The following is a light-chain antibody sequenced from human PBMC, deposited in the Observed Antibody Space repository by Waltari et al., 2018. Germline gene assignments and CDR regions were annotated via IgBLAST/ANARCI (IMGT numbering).Light chain of an antibody. Sequence: QSALTQPRSVSGSPGQSVTFSCTGTSSDVGAYTYVSWYPVHPVKVPKLILYDVDKRPTGVPDRLSASKAGNTASLTISGLQTEDEADYYCCSYAGRYTSVFGGGTKVTVL. CDR3: CSYAGRYTSV. CDR2: DVD. CDR1: SSDVGAYTY. J-gene: IGLJ2*01. V-gene: IGLV2-11*01.